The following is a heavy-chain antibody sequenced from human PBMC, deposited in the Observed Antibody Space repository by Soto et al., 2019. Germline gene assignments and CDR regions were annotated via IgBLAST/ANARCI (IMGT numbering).Heavy chain of an antibody. V-gene: IGHV1-46*03. CDR1: GYTFTSYY. J-gene: IGHJ5*02. D-gene: IGHD2-2*01. CDR3: ATDMVGVPAARIGFDP. Sequence: ASVKVSCKASGYTFTSYYMHWVRQAPGQGLERMGIINPIGGSTSYAQRYQGRVTMTRDTSIYTAYMEMNSLRSEDMAVYFCATDMVGVPAARIGFDPWGQGTLVTVSS. CDR2: INPIGGST.